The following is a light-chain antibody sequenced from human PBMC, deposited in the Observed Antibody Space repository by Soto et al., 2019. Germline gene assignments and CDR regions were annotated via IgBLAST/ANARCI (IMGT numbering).Light chain of an antibody. J-gene: IGKJ1*01. CDR1: QSVSNN. Sequence: EIVLTQSPATLSLSPGERATLSCRASQSVSNNYLAWYQQKPGQAPRLLIYGASSRATGIPARFSGSGSGTEFTLTIDSLQSEDFAVYYCLHYKDWPRWTFGQGTKVDIK. V-gene: IGKV3D-15*01. CDR2: GAS. CDR3: LHYKDWPRWT.